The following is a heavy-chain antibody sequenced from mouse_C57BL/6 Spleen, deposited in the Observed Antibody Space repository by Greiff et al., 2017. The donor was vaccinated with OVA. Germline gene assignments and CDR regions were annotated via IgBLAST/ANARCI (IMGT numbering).Heavy chain of an antibody. D-gene: IGHD1-1*01. J-gene: IGHJ2*01. CDR3: ARWGFITTVVVEYYFDY. Sequence: EVQLQQSGPELVKPGASVKISCKASGYTFTDYYMNWVKQSHGKSLEWIGDINPNNGGTSYNQKFKGKATLTVDKSSSTAYMELRSLTSEDSAVYYCARWGFITTVVVEYYFDYWGQGTTLTVSS. V-gene: IGHV1-26*01. CDR2: INPNNGGT. CDR1: GYTFTDYY.